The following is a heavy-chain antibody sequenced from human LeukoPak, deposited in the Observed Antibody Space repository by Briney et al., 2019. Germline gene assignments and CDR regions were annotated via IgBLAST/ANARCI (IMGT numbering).Heavy chain of an antibody. Sequence: GASVTVSCKASGYTFTTYDINWVRQAPGQGLEWMGWMNPNSGNTGYAQKFQARVTMTRDTSISTAYMDLSSLRSDDTAVYYCARVPYSYDSGIYYTYYLDYWGQGTLVTVSS. D-gene: IGHD3-22*01. CDR3: ARVPYSYDSGIYYTYYLDY. J-gene: IGHJ4*02. CDR1: GYTFTTYD. V-gene: IGHV1-8*01. CDR2: MNPNSGNT.